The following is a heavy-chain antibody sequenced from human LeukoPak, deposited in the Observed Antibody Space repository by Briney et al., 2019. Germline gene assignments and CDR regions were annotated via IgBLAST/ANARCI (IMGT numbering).Heavy chain of an antibody. CDR3: ARCGTPNNYYYYGMDV. D-gene: IGHD1-26*01. CDR2: ITSDGGSI. CDR1: RFTFSNFN. J-gene: IGHJ6*02. V-gene: IGHV3-64*04. Sequence: GGSLRLSCSASRFTFSNFNMHWVRQAPGKGLQFVSGITSDGGSIDYADSVRGRFTISRDNAKNSLYLQMNSLRAEDTAVYYCARCGTPNNYYYYGMDVWGQGTTVTVSS.